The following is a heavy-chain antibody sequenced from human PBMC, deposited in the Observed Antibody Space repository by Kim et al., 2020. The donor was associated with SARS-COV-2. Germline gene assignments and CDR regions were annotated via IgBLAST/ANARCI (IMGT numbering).Heavy chain of an antibody. D-gene: IGHD1-26*01. J-gene: IGHJ4*02. CDR3: ARVPGDSGSSLFDY. V-gene: IGHV4-4*02. Sequence: SETLSLTCAVSGGSVSSNDWWSWVRQPPGRGLEWIGEIYHSGSTNYNPSLKSRVNISVDKSKNQFSLKLSSVTAADTAVHYYARVPGDSGSSLFDYWGQG. CDR1: GGSVSSNDW. CDR2: IYHSGST.